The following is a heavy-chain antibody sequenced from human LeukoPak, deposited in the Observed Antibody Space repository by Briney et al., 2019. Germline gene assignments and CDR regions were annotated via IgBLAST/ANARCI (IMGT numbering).Heavy chain of an antibody. J-gene: IGHJ3*02. Sequence: SETLSLTCTVSGGSISSYYWSWIRQPPGKGLEWIGCIYYSGSTNYNPSLKSRVTISVDTSKNQFSLKLSSVTAADTAVYYCARTSIAARRANAFDIWGQGTMVTVSS. CDR2: IYYSGST. V-gene: IGHV4-59*12. CDR1: GGSISSYY. D-gene: IGHD6-6*01. CDR3: ARTSIAARRANAFDI.